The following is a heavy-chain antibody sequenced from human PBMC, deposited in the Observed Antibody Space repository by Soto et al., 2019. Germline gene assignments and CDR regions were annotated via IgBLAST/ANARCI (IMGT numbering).Heavy chain of an antibody. V-gene: IGHV6-1*01. CDR2: TYYRSKWYN. Sequence: PSQTLSLTCAISGDSVSSNSAAWNWIRKSPSRGLEWLGRTYYRSKWYNDYAVSVKSRITINPDTSKNQFSLQLNSVTPEDTAVHYCAWTLNFPTADSGWYLDYWGQGTLVTVSS. CDR3: AWTLNFPTADSGWYLDY. D-gene: IGHD6-19*01. J-gene: IGHJ4*02. CDR1: GDSVSSNSAA.